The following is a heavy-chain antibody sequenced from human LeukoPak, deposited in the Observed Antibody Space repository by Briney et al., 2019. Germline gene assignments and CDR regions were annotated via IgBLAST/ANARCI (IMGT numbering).Heavy chain of an antibody. CDR2: ISAYNGNT. CDR3: AGCRGVRGQSGPRNWFDP. J-gene: IGHJ5*02. D-gene: IGHD3-10*01. V-gene: IGHV1-18*01. Sequence: GALVKVSCKASGYTFTSYGISWVRQAPGQGLEWMGWISAYNGNTNYAQKLQGRVTMTTDTSTSTAYMELRSLRSDDTAVYYCAGCRGVRGQSGPRNWFDPWGQGTLVTVSS. CDR1: GYTFTSYG.